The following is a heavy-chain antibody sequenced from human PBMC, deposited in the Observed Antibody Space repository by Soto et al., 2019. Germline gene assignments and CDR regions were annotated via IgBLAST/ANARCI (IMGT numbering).Heavy chain of an antibody. D-gene: IGHD6-13*01. CDR1: GFSLSTSGMR. CDR2: IDWDDDK. Sequence: SGPTLVNPTQTLTLTCTFSGFSLSTSGMRVSWIRQPPGKALEWLARIDWDDDKFYSTPLKTRLTISKDTSKNQVVLTMTNMDPVDTATYYFARPPYSRLFDYWGQGTLVTVSS. CDR3: ARPPYSRLFDY. V-gene: IGHV2-70*04. J-gene: IGHJ4*02.